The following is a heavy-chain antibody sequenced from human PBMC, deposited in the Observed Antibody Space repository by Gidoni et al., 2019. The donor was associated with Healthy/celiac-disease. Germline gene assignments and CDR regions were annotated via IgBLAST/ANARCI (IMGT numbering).Heavy chain of an antibody. D-gene: IGHD1-26*01. CDR3: AKPGAEIDY. Sequence: EVQLLESGGGSVQPGGSLRLSCAASGFIVSSYAMSWVRQAPGKGLEWVSAISGSGGSTYYADSVKGRFTISRDNSKNTLYLQMNSLRAEDTTVYYCAKPGAEIDYWGQGTLVTVSS. J-gene: IGHJ4*02. CDR1: GFIVSSYA. CDR2: ISGSGGST. V-gene: IGHV3-23*01.